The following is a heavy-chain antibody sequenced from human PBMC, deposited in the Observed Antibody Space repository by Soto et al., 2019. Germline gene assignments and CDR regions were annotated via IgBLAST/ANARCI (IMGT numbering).Heavy chain of an antibody. D-gene: IGHD1-26*01. V-gene: IGHV5-51*01. CDR1: DYSFNTYW. Sequence: PGESLKISCKGSDYSFNTYWIAWVRQMPGKGLEWMGTIYPGDSDTRSSPSFQGQVTMSADKSISTAYLQWSSLKASDTAMYYCARPYSGGPNDPFDVWGQGTMVTVSS. CDR3: ARPYSGGPNDPFDV. J-gene: IGHJ3*01. CDR2: IYPGDSDT.